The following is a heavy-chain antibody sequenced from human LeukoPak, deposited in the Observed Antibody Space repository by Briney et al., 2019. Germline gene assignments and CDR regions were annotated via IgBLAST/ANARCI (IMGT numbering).Heavy chain of an antibody. Sequence: GGSLRLSCAASGFTFSSYAMSWVRQAPGKGLEWVSVISGSGGSTYYADSVKGRFTISRDNSKNALYLQMNSLRAEDTAVYYCAKVSSGYYYDYWGQGTLVTVSS. CDR2: ISGSGGST. CDR3: AKVSSGYYYDY. D-gene: IGHD3-22*01. J-gene: IGHJ4*02. V-gene: IGHV3-23*01. CDR1: GFTFSSYA.